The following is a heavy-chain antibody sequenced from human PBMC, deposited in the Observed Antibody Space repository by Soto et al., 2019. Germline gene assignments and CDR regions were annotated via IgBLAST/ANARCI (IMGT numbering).Heavy chain of an antibody. J-gene: IGHJ4*02. D-gene: IGHD6-13*01. Sequence: EVQLVESGGGLVQPGRSLRLSCAASGFIFDDYAMHWVRQPPGEGLEWVSGISWNSGTIAYADSVEGRFTISRDNAKNPMYLQRYSLRAEDKELYYCVKAGGPAADDLEFEYWGQGTLITFSS. CDR2: ISWNSGTI. V-gene: IGHV3-9*01. CDR1: GFIFDDYA. CDR3: VKAGGPAADDLEFEY.